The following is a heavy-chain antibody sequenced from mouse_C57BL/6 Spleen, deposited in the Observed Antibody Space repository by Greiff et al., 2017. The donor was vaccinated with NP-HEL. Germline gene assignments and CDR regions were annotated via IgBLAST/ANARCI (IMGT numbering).Heavy chain of an antibody. J-gene: IGHJ4*01. CDR1: GYTFTSYW. V-gene: IGHV1-64*01. D-gene: IGHD1-1*01. CDR2: IHPNSGST. Sequence: QVQLQQPGAELVKPGASVKLSCKASGYTFTSYWMHWVKQRPGQGLEWIGMIHPNSGSTNYNEKFKSKATLTVDKSSSTAYMQLSSLTSEDSAVYYCARRGGINYGSSYAMDYWGQGTSVTVSS. CDR3: ARRGGINYGSSYAMDY.